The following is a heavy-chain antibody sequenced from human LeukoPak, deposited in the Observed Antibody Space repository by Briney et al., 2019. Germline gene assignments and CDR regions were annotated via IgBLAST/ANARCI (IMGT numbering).Heavy chain of an antibody. V-gene: IGHV5-51*01. D-gene: IGHD6-13*01. Sequence: GESLKISCKGSGYSFTSYWIGWVRQMPGKGLEWMGIIYPGDSDTRYSPSFQGQVTISADKSISTAYLQWSSLKASDTAMYYCARRVETVLYSSSWYFDYWGQGTLVTVSS. J-gene: IGHJ4*02. CDR1: GYSFTSYW. CDR2: IYPGDSDT. CDR3: ARRVETVLYSSSWYFDY.